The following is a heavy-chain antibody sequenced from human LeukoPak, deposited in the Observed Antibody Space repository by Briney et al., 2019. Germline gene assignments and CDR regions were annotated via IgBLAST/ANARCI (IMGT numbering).Heavy chain of an antibody. V-gene: IGHV1-18*01. CDR2: ISAYNGNT. Sequence: GASVKVSCKASGYTFTSYGISWVRQAPGQGLEWMGWISAYNGNTNYAQKLQGRVTMTTDTSTSTAYMELRSLRSDDTAVYYCASSSGTDYYYYGMDVWGQGTTVTVSS. J-gene: IGHJ6*02. D-gene: IGHD2-15*01. CDR1: GYTFTSYG. CDR3: ASSSGTDYYYYGMDV.